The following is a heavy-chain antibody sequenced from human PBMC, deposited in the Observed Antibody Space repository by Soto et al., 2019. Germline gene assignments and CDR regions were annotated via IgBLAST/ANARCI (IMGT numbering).Heavy chain of an antibody. CDR2: IYRSGST. CDR1: GYSISSDYF. J-gene: IGHJ5*02. Sequence: SETLSLTCSVSGYSISSDYFWGWIRQPPGKGLEWIASIYRSGSTFYNPSLKSRVTISIDTSKNQFSLTLTSVLAADTAVYYCARGPGSTAFDPWGQGTLVTVSS. D-gene: IGHD5-18*01. CDR3: ARGPGSTAFDP. V-gene: IGHV4-38-2*02.